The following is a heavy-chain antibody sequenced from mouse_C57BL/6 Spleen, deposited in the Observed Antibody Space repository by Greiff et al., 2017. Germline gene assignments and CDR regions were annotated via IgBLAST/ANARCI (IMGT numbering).Heavy chain of an antibody. CDR1: GYTFTSYT. Sequence: QVQLQQSGAELARPGASVKMSCKASGYTFTSYTMHWVKQRPGQGLEWIGYLSPSSGYTKYNQKFQDKATLTADKSSSTAYMQLSSLTSEYSAVYYCAKNLDGNYFDYWGQGTTLTVSS. V-gene: IGHV1-4*01. J-gene: IGHJ2*01. CDR3: AKNLDGNYFDY. CDR2: LSPSSGYT.